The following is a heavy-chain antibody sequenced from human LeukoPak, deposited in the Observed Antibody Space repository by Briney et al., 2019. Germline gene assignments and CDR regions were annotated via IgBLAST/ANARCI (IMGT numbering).Heavy chain of an antibody. V-gene: IGHV1-46*01. Sequence: ASVKVSCKASGYTFTSYYMHWVRQAPGQGLEWMGIINPSGGSTSYAQKFQGRVTITADESTSTAYMELSSLRSEDTAVYYCARVPYCSSTSCYSGIDYWGQGTLVTVSS. D-gene: IGHD2-2*01. CDR2: INPSGGST. CDR3: ARVPYCSSTSCYSGIDY. CDR1: GYTFTSYY. J-gene: IGHJ4*02.